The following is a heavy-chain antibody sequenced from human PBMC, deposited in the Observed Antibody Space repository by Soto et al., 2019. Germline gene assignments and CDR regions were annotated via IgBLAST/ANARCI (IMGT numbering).Heavy chain of an antibody. D-gene: IGHD6-19*01. J-gene: IGHJ4*02. CDR2: INPNSGGT. Sequence: ASVKVSCKAPGYTFTGYYMHWVRQAPGQGLEWMGWINPNSGGTNYAQKFQGWVTMTRDTSISTAYMELSRLTSDDTAVYYCATSRVSIAVAGETEYYFDYWGQGTLVTVS. CDR3: ATSRVSIAVAGETEYYFDY. CDR1: GYTFTGYY. V-gene: IGHV1-2*04.